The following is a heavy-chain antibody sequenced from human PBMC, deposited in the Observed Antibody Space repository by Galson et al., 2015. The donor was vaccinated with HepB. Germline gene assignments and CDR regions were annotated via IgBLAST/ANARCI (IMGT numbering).Heavy chain of an antibody. CDR3: ARQTGHAFDI. CDR1: GISSYW. CDR2: IKQDGTER. Sequence: SLRLSCAASGISSYWMTWVRQAPGKGLEWVAKIKQDGTERYYVDSVKGRFIISRDNAKNSLYVQMNSLRAEDTAVYYCARQTGHAFDIWGQGTMVTVSS. V-gene: IGHV3-7*01. J-gene: IGHJ3*02. D-gene: IGHD1-14*01.